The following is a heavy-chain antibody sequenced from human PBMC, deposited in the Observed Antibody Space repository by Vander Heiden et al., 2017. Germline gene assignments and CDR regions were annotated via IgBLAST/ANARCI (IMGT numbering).Heavy chain of an antibody. CDR2: FDPDDGET. CDR1: GYILTELS. V-gene: IGHV1-24*01. D-gene: IGHD3-22*01. J-gene: IGHJ4*02. Sequence: QVQLVQSGAEVRKPGASVTVSCQVSGYILTELSMHWVRQAPGKGLGWMGGFDPDDGETIYAQNLQGRVTTTEDTSTTTADMELSSLRSEDTAVYYCATLPYFYDSSTYGSFDFWGQGTWSPSPQ. CDR3: ATLPYFYDSSTYGSFDF.